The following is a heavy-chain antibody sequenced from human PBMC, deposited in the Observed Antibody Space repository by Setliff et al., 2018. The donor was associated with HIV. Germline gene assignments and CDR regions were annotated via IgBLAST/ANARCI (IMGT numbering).Heavy chain of an antibody. CDR2: IHTLGGT. D-gene: IGHD2-2*01. CDR3: TRDRYANGWLYFDY. J-gene: IGHJ4*02. Sequence: SETLSLTCTVSNNSIRSSYWSWIRQPVGKGLEWIGRIHTLGGTKYNSSLESRVTMSLDTSRNQFSLKLNSVTAADSAVYFCTRDRYANGWLYFDYWGPGILVTVS. V-gene: IGHV4-4*07. CDR1: NNSIRSSY.